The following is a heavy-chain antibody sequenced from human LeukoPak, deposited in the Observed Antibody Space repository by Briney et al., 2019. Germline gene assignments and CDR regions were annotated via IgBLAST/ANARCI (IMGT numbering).Heavy chain of an antibody. Sequence: ASVKVSCKTSGYTFTRYGFSWVRQAPGQGLEWIGWIGVFNGNRNYAKSVQGRITLTADTSTNTTYMELRSLTSDDTAVYFCGRDWDWHVQFWGQGTLITVSS. CDR3: GRDWDWHVQF. CDR2: IGVFNGNR. D-gene: IGHD1-26*01. J-gene: IGHJ4*02. V-gene: IGHV1-18*01. CDR1: GYTFTRYG.